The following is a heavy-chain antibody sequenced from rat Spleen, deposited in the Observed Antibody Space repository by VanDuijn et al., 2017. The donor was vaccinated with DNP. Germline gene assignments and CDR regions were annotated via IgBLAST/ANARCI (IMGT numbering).Heavy chain of an antibody. Sequence: EVQLVESGGGPVQPGRSLKISCIASGFIFSNYWMTWIRQAPGKGLEWVASITDTGDGTYYSDSVKGRFSISRDNAKSTLYLQVNSLRSEDTATYYCTCNPHIRTAAPFDYWGQGVMVTVSS. D-gene: IGHD3-8*01. CDR2: ITDTGDGT. J-gene: IGHJ2*01. CDR1: GFIFSNYW. V-gene: IGHV5-31*01. CDR3: TCNPHIRTAAPFDY.